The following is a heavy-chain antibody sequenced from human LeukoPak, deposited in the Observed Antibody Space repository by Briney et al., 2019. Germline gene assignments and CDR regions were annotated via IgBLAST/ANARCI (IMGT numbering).Heavy chain of an antibody. D-gene: IGHD3-10*01. CDR3: ARQDITMVRGVNYYYYGMDV. J-gene: IGHJ6*02. CDR2: IYPGDSDA. V-gene: IGHV5-51*01. CDR1: GYSFTSYW. Sequence: GESLKIPCKGSGYSFTSYWIAWVRQMPGKGLEWMGIIYPGDSDARYSPSFQGQVTISADKSISTAYLQWSSLKASDTAMYYCARQDITMVRGVNYYYYGMDVWGQGTTVTVSS.